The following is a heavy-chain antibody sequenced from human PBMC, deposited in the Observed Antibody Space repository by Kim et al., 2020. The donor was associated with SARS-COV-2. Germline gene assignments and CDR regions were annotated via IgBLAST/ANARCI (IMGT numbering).Heavy chain of an antibody. D-gene: IGHD6-13*01. Sequence: NPSHKSRVTISGDTSKNQFSLKLSSVTAADTAVYYCARAREGYSSSWYIDYWGQGTLVTVSS. J-gene: IGHJ4*02. CDR3: ARAREGYSSSWYIDY. V-gene: IGHV4-59*01.